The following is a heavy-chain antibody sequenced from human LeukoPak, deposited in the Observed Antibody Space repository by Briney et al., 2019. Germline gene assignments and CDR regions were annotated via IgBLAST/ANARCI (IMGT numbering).Heavy chain of an antibody. J-gene: IGHJ4*02. CDR1: GGSISSYY. V-gene: IGHV4-59*08. Sequence: PSETLSLTCTVSGGSISSYYWSWTRQPPGKGLEWIGYIYYSGSTNYNPSLKSRVTISVDTSKNQFSLKLSSVTAADTAVYYCAILPRGGVVVTDYWGQGTLVTVSS. CDR3: AILPRGGVVVTDY. D-gene: IGHD3-3*01. CDR2: IYYSGST.